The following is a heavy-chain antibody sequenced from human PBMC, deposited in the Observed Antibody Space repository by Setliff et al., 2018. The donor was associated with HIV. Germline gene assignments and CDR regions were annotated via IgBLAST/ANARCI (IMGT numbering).Heavy chain of an antibody. CDR3: ARADYDSTGYYFDL. Sequence: SETLSLTCSVSGGSISSDYWSWIRQPPGKGLEWIGYVFYSGIAYYNSSLKSRVSISVDTSKNQFSLRLTSVTTADTAVYYCARADYDSTGYYFDLWGRGSLVTVSS. CDR1: GGSISSDY. V-gene: IGHV4-59*01. CDR2: VFYSGIA. D-gene: IGHD3-22*01. J-gene: IGHJ4*02.